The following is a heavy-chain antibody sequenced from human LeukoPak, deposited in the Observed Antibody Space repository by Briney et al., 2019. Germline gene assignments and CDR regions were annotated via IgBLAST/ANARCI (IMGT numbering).Heavy chain of an antibody. CDR2: ILPDGRDT. V-gene: IGHV1-2*02. J-gene: IGHJ4*02. D-gene: IGHD3-10*01. CDR1: GYTFAAHH. CDR3: SGRYGPGPV. Sequence: GASVKVSCKASGYTFAAHHIHWVRQAPGQGLEWMGWILPDGRDTKYSQKFQGRMTLTTDTSTNTAYMELNRLIPDDTAVYYCSGRYGPGPVWGQGTLISASP.